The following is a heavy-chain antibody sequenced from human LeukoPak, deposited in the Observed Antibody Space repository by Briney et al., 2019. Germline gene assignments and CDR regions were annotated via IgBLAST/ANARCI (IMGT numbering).Heavy chain of an antibody. CDR3: AKDGRSDLDYFDY. J-gene: IGHJ4*02. CDR1: GFTFSSYG. V-gene: IGHV3-30*18. CDR2: ISYDGSNK. Sequence: PGRSLRLSCAASGFTFSSYGMHWVRQAPGKRLEWVAVISYDGSNKYYADSVKGRFTISRDNSKNTLYLQMNSLRAEDTAVYYCAKDGRSDLDYFDYWGQGTLVTVSS.